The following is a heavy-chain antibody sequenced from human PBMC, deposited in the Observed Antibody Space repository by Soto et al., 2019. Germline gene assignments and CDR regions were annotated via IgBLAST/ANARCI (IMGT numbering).Heavy chain of an antibody. V-gene: IGHV1-18*01. J-gene: IGHJ4*02. D-gene: IGHD3-22*01. CDR3: ARAGSYYDSSGYYSHHPFDY. CDR1: GYTFTSYG. CDR2: ISAYNGNT. Sequence: GASVKVSCKASGYTFTSYGISWVRQAPGQGLEWMGWISAYNGNTNYAQKLQGRVTMTTDTSTSTAYMELRSLRSDDTAVYYCARAGSYYDSSGYYSHHPFDYLGQQTLVTVSS.